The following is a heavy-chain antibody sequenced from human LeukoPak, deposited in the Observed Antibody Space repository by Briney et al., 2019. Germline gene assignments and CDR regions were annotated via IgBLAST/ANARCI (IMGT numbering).Heavy chain of an antibody. Sequence: PGGSLRLSCAASGFTFDDYAMHWVRHAPGKGLEWVSLISWDGGSTDYADSVKGRFTISRDNSKNSLHLQMNSLRPEDSTLYYCAKDMWGGGYYDSGSYYGIDYWGQGTLVTVSS. D-gene: IGHD3-10*01. J-gene: IGHJ4*02. CDR2: ISWDGGST. CDR1: GFTFDDYA. CDR3: AKDMWGGGYYDSGSYYGIDY. V-gene: IGHV3-43D*03.